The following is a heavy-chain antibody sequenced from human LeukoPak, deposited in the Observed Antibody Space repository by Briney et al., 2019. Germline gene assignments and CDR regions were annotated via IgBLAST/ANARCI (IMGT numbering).Heavy chain of an antibody. V-gene: IGHV3-23*01. D-gene: IGHD6-13*01. J-gene: IGHJ3*02. CDR3: AKDAVAASVPDAFDI. CDR1: GFTFSNYA. Sequence: PGGSLRLSCAASGFTFSNYALSWDRQAPGKGLEWVSAISGGRGGSTYYADSVKGRFTISRDNSKNTLYLQMDSLRAEDTAVYYCAKDAVAASVPDAFDIWGQGTMVTVSS. CDR2: ISGGRGGST.